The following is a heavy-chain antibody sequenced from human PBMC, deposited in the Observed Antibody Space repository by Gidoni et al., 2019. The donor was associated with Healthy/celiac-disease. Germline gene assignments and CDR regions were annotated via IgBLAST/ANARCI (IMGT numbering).Heavy chain of an antibody. V-gene: IGHV3-23*01. Sequence: EVQLLACGGGLVQPGGSLRLSCAASGFTFSSYAMSCVRQAPGEGREWVSAMSGRGGSTYYADSVKGRFTISRDNSKNTLYLQMNSLRAEDTAVYYCAKEHQKLRAYYYYGMDVWVQGTTVTVSS. D-gene: IGHD6-6*01. CDR1: GFTFSSYA. CDR2: MSGRGGST. CDR3: AKEHQKLRAYYYYGMDV. J-gene: IGHJ6*02.